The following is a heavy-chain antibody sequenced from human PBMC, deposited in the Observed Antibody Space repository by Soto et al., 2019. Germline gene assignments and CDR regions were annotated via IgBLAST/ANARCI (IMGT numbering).Heavy chain of an antibody. J-gene: IGHJ4*02. CDR2: IHPFGTT. V-gene: IGHV4-34*01. Sequence: SETLSLTCAVYGDALSGYYWSWVRQPPGKGLEWVGEIHPFGTTHYNPSLNSRVTMSLDTSKNQLSLKLSSVTAADTAVYYCATHPAYGPFDQWGQGTLVTVSS. CDR3: ATHPAYGPFDQ. CDR1: GDALSGYY. D-gene: IGHD2-21*01.